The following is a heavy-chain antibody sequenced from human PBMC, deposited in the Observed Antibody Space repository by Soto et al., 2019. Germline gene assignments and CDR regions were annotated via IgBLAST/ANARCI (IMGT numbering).Heavy chain of an antibody. Sequence: PGGSLRLSCAASGFTFSGHTINWVRQAPGKGLEWVYSVSRSSSYIYYADSVKGRFTVSRDDAEKSLYLQMNSLRAEDTAIYYCARCMGFDGSGYAFFDSWGQGTQVTVSS. CDR1: GFTFSGHT. D-gene: IGHD3-10*01. CDR2: VSRSSSYI. J-gene: IGHJ4*02. CDR3: ARCMGFDGSGYAFFDS. V-gene: IGHV3-21*01.